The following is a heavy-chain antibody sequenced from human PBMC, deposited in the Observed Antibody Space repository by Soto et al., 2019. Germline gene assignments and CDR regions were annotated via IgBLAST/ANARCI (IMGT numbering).Heavy chain of an antibody. CDR1: GGTFSSYA. CDR2: IIPIFGTA. V-gene: IGHV1-69*12. J-gene: IGHJ4*02. Sequence: QVQLVQSGAEVKKPGSSVKVSCKASGGTFSSYAISWVRQAPGQGLEWMGGIIPIFGTANYAQKFQGRVTINADESTSTAYMELSSLRSEDTAVYYCARVSGYDILTGQTYYFDYWGQGTLVTVSS. CDR3: ARVSGYDILTGQTYYFDY. D-gene: IGHD3-9*01.